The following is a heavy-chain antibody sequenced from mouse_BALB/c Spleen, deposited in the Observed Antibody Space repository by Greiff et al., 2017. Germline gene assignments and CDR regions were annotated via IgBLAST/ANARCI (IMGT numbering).Heavy chain of an antibody. CDR2: INPSSGYT. V-gene: IGHV1-4*02. Sequence: VQLQQSAAELARPGASVKMSCKASGYTFTSYTMHWVKQRPGQGLEWIGYINPSSGYTEYNQKFKDKTTLTADKSSSTAYMQLSSLTSEDSAVYYCARRSGWDNYAMDYWGQGTSVTVSS. CDR3: ARRSGWDNYAMDY. D-gene: IGHD4-1*01. CDR1: GYTFTSYT. J-gene: IGHJ4*01.